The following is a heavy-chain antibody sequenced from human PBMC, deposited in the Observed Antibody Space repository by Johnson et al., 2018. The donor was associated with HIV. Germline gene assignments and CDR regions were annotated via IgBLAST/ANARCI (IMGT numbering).Heavy chain of an antibody. V-gene: IGHV3-30-3*01. CDR1: GFTFNRYA. CDR2: ISYDGGNK. D-gene: IGHD2-15*01. J-gene: IGHJ3*02. CDR3: ARPDIVVVVANAFDI. Sequence: QVQLVESGGGVVQPGRSLRLSCAASGFTFNRYAMHWVRQAPGKGLEWVALISYDGGNKYYPDSVKGRFTISRDNSKNTLYLQMNSLRAEDTAVYYCARPDIVVVVANAFDIWGQGTMVTVSS.